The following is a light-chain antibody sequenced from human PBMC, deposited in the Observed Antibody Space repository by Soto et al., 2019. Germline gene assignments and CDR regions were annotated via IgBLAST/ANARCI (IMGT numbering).Light chain of an antibody. J-gene: IGLJ1*01. Sequence: QSALTQPASVSGSPGQWITISCTGTSSDVGSYNYVSWYQQHAGKAPKLMIYDVSDRPSGVSKRFSGSKSGNTASLTISGLLAEDDADYYCSSYTSSRTLVFGTGTKVTVL. CDR1: SSDVGSYNY. V-gene: IGLV2-14*01. CDR3: SSYTSSRTLV. CDR2: DVS.